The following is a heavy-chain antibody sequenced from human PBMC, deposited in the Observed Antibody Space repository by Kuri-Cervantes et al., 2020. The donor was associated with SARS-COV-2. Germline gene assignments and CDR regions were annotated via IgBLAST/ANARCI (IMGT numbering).Heavy chain of an antibody. V-gene: IGHV4-61*09. CDR3: GRVSWLQLWRRYSDS. CDR1: GVPVTGGTYS. J-gene: IGHJ4*02. Sequence: SETLSLTCAVSGVPVTGGTYSWAWIRQPAGKRLEWIGHLDTSGSTTYNPSLRGRVSISLDPSSNQASLSLTSTTAADTAVYYCGRVSWLQLWRRYSDSWGQGTLVTVSS. CDR2: LDTSGST. D-gene: IGHD5-24*01.